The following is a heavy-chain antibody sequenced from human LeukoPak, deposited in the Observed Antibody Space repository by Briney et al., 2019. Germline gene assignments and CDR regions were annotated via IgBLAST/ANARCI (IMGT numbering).Heavy chain of an antibody. J-gene: IGHJ4*02. CDR3: ARDKHLGFSSGTKYYPYYFDS. V-gene: IGHV4-59*01. Sequence: PSETLSLTCTVSGGSITASYWTWVRQPPGKGLEYIGYISNSGSTSYNPSLKSRVTISVDTAKNHLSVNLTSVTVADTAVYYCARDKHLGFSSGTKYYPYYFDSWGQGIQVTVSS. D-gene: IGHD2-2*03. CDR2: ISNSGST. CDR1: GGSITASY.